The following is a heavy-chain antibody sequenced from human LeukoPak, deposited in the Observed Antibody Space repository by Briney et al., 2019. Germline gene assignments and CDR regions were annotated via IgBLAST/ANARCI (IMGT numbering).Heavy chain of an antibody. J-gene: IGHJ5*02. CDR1: GGFFSGYY. CDR3: ARGRYGGNYLDP. CDR2: INHSGST. V-gene: IGHV4-34*01. D-gene: IGHD4-23*01. Sequence: SETLSLTCAVYGGFFSGYYWSWIRQPPGKGLEWIGEINHSGSTNYNPSLKSRVTISVDTSKNQFSLKLSSVTAADTAVYYCARGRYGGNYLDPWGQGTLVTVSS.